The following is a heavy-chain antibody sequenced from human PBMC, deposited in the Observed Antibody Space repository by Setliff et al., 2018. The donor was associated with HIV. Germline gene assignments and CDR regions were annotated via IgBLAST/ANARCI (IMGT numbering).Heavy chain of an antibody. CDR1: GFTFSRYA. CDR2: ISGSGIGS. CDR3: AKGPWDLPHAFDI. V-gene: IGHV3-23*01. Sequence: GGSLRLSCAASGFTFSRYAMTWVRQAPGKGLEWVSAISGSGIGSYYPDSVKGRFTISRDNSKNTLYLQMNSLRAEDTAVYYCAKGPWDLPHAFDIWGQGTVVTVSS. D-gene: IGHD1-26*01. J-gene: IGHJ3*02.